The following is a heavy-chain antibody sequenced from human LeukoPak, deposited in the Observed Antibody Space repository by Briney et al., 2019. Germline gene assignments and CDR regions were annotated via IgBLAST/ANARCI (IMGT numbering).Heavy chain of an antibody. Sequence: GGSLRLSCAASGFTFSNYAMSWVSQAPGKGLDWVSAISGNGGSTYYADSVKGRFTISRDNSKNTLYLQMNSLRAEDTAVYYCAKGFDSSGSEYFQHWGQGTLVTVSS. J-gene: IGHJ1*01. CDR2: ISGNGGST. D-gene: IGHD3-22*01. CDR1: GFTFSNYA. V-gene: IGHV3-23*01. CDR3: AKGFDSSGSEYFQH.